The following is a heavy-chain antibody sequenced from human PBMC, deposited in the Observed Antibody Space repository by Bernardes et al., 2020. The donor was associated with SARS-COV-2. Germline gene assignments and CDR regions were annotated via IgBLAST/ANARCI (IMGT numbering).Heavy chain of an antibody. CDR3: AKNSTTFIDY. CDR1: GFTFSSYA. V-gene: IGHV3-23*01. D-gene: IGHD2-2*01. CDR2: ISGSGGST. J-gene: IGHJ4*02. Sequence: GGSLRLSCAASGFTFSSYAMSWVRQAPGKGLEWVSAISGSGGSTYYADSVRGRLTISRDNSRNTLYLQMNRLRADDTAVYYCAKNSTTFIDYWGQGILVTVSS.